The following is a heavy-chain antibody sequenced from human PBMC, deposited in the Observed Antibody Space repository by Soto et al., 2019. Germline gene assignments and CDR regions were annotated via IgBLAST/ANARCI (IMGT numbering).Heavy chain of an antibody. J-gene: IGHJ6*02. Sequence: XETLSLTCTVSGGSVSSGNYYWSWIRQPPGEGLEWIGYIYHSGSTNYNPSLKSRVTISVDTSKNQFSLKLSSVTAADTAVYYCARDQGYSYGSLYYYYGMDAWGQGSTVTVSS. CDR3: ARDQGYSYGSLYYYYGMDA. CDR2: IYHSGST. V-gene: IGHV4-61*01. D-gene: IGHD5-18*01. CDR1: GGSVSSGNYY.